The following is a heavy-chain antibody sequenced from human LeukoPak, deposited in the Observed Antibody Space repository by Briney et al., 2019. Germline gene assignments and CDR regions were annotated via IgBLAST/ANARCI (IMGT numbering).Heavy chain of an antibody. V-gene: IGHV3-7*03. CDR3: ARDESYSSDY. Sequence: GGSLRLSCAVSGFTFSSYWMSWVRQAPGKGLVWVANINHDGSVKYYVDSVKGRFTISRDNAKNSLYLQMNSLRAEDTAVYFCARDESYSSDYWGQGTLVTVSS. D-gene: IGHD6-13*01. J-gene: IGHJ4*02. CDR2: INHDGSVK. CDR1: GFTFSSYW.